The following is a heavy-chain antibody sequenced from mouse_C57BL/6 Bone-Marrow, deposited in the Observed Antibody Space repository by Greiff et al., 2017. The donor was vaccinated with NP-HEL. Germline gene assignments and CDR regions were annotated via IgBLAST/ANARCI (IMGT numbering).Heavy chain of an antibody. CDR2: IWSGGST. Sequence: VQLQQSGPGLVQPSQSLSITCTVSGFSLTSYGVHWVRQSPGKGLEWLGVIWSGGSTDSNAAFISRLSISKDNSKSQVFFKMNSLQADDTAIYYCARGLRYFDVWGTGTTVTVSS. V-gene: IGHV2-2*01. CDR3: ARGLRYFDV. CDR1: GFSLTSYG. D-gene: IGHD2-13*01. J-gene: IGHJ1*03.